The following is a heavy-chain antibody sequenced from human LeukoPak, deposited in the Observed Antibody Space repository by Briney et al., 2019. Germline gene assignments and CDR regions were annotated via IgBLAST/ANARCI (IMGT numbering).Heavy chain of an antibody. CDR1: GFTFSTYA. D-gene: IGHD6-13*01. J-gene: IGHJ4*02. CDR3: AKLYSSSWSIGY. Sequence: GGSLRLSCAASGFTFSTYAMSWVRQAPGEGLEWVSAISGSGGSTYYADSVKGRFTISRDNSKNTLYLQMNSLRAEATAVYYCAKLYSSSWSIGYWGQGTLVIVSS. CDR2: ISGSGGST. V-gene: IGHV3-23*01.